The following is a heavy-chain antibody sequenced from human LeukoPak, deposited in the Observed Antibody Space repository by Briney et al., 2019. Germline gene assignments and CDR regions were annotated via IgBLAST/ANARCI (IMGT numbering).Heavy chain of an antibody. D-gene: IGHD3-10*01. CDR2: IYYSGST. J-gene: IGHJ5*02. CDR1: GGSISSGGYY. CDR3: AREPASGEGNWFDP. V-gene: IGHV4-31*03. Sequence: SETLSLTCTVSGGSISSGGYYWSWIRQHPGKGLEWIGYIYYSGSTYYNPSLKSRVTISVDTPKNQFSLKLSSVTAADTAVYYCAREPASGEGNWFDPWGQGTLVTVSS.